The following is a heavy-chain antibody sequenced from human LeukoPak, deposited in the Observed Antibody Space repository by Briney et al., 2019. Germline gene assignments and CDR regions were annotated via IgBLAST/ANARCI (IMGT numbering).Heavy chain of an antibody. J-gene: IGHJ2*01. CDR2: IGGSGQNT. CDR3: AKTVTTQAYYWYFDL. D-gene: IGHD4-17*01. Sequence: PGGSLRLSCAASGFTFSIYAMSWVRQAPGKGLEWVSAIGGSGQNTNYADSVKGRFTISRDNSRNTLHLDMNILRAEDTAVYYCAKTVTTQAYYWYFDLWGRGTLVTVSS. CDR1: GFTFSIYA. V-gene: IGHV3-23*01.